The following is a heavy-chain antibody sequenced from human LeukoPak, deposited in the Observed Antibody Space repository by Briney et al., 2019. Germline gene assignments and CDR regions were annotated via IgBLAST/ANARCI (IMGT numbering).Heavy chain of an antibody. V-gene: IGHV4-38-2*01. J-gene: IGHJ4*02. CDR1: GYSISSGYY. CDR3: ALSPLGAAGTWSGLFDY. D-gene: IGHD6-13*01. CDR2: ISPSGST. Sequence: SETLSLTCAVSGYSISSGYYWGWIRQPPGKGLEWIGSISPSGSTFYNPSLKSRVTISVDTSKNQFSLKLRPVTAADTAVYYCALSPLGAAGTWSGLFDYWGQGTLVTVSS.